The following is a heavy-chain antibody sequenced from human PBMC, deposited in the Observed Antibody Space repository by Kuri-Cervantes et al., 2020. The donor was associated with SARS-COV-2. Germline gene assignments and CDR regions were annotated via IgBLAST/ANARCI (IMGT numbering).Heavy chain of an antibody. J-gene: IGHJ4*02. D-gene: IGHD2-15*01. V-gene: IGHV4-39*01. Sequence: ESLKISCTVSGGSISSSLYYWGWIRQPPGKGLEWIGSIYYSGSTYYNPSLNSRVTISVDTSKNPFSLKLTSVTAADTAVYYCVRVDCSAGTCYRRSFDYWGRGTLVTVSS. CDR2: IYYSGST. CDR3: VRVDCSAGTCYRRSFDY. CDR1: GGSISSSLYY.